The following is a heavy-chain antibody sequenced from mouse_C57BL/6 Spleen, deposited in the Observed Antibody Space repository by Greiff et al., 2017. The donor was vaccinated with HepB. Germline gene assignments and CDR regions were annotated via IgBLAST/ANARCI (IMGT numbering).Heavy chain of an antibody. D-gene: IGHD1-1*01. J-gene: IGHJ2*01. CDR3: ARGRNYYGSSYFDY. Sequence: VKLLESGAELVKPGASVKLSCKASGYTFTSYWMQWVKQRPGQGLEWIGEIDPSDSYTNYNQKFKGKATLTVDTSSSTAYMQLSSLTSEDSAVYYCARGRNYYGSSYFDYWGQGTTLTVSS. V-gene: IGHV1-50*01. CDR1: GYTFTSYW. CDR2: IDPSDSYT.